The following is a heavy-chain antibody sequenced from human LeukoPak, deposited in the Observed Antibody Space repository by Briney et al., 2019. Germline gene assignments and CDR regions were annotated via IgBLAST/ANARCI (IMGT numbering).Heavy chain of an antibody. CDR1: GGSISSGGYY. Sequence: SETLSLTCTVSGGSISSGGYYWSWIRQPPGKGLEWIGYIYHSGSTYYSPSLKSRVTISVDRSKNQFSLKLSSVTAADTAVYYCAREKGLYSSSSKDWFDPWGQGTLVTVSS. J-gene: IGHJ5*02. V-gene: IGHV4-30-2*01. CDR2: IYHSGST. CDR3: AREKGLYSSSSKDWFDP. D-gene: IGHD6-6*01.